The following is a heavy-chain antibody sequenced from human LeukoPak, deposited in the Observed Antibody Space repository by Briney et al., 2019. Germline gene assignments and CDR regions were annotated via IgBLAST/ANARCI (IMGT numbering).Heavy chain of an antibody. CDR2: IKRKSDGRTA. CDR1: GFTFTDAW. D-gene: IGHD1-26*01. V-gene: IGHV3-15*05. Sequence: GRSLRLSCAASGFTFTDAWMAWVRQPPGMGLEWVGHIKRKSDGRTARCAAPVEGRFTISRDDSKNTVYLQMNSLKMEDSDVYYCVGTYLGFWGQGTLVTVSS. J-gene: IGHJ1*01. CDR3: VGTYLGF.